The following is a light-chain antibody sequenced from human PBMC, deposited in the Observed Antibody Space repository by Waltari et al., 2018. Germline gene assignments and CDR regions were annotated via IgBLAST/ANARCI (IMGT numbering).Light chain of an antibody. V-gene: IGLV2-14*01. Sequence: QSALTQPASVSGSPGQSITLSCTGSSTDVGAYNFVSWYQQHPGKVPKLILYDVGNRPSGISHRFSASKSGNTASLTISGLQEEDEGEYYCSSYTTSTTLLFGTGTRLTVL. CDR3: SSYTTSTTLL. J-gene: IGLJ1*01. CDR2: DVG. CDR1: STDVGAYNF.